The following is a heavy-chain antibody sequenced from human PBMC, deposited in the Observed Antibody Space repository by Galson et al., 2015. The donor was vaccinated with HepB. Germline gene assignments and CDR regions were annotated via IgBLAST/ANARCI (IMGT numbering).Heavy chain of an antibody. J-gene: IGHJ6*03. V-gene: IGHV4-34*01. D-gene: IGHD6-6*01. CDR2: INHSGST. Sequence: LSLTCAVYGGSFSGYYWSWIRQPPGKGLEWIGEINHSGSTNYNPSLKSRVTISVDTSKNQFSLKLSSVTAADTAVYYCARSGSSGNLKRGYYYYYMDVWGKGTTVTVSS. CDR3: ARSGSSGNLKRGYYYYYMDV. CDR1: GGSFSGYY.